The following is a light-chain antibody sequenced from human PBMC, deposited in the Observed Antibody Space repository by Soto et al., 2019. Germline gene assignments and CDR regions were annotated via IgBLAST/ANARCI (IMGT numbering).Light chain of an antibody. CDR3: TQLNDYQLT. J-gene: IGKJ4*01. CDR1: QGIRNY. CDR2: GAS. Sequence: IQLTHSPSSLSASVGDRVTITCRASQGIRNYLAWYQQKPWRAPKLLIYGASTLQSGVPSRFRGSGSGTDLTLTISTLQPEDFATYYFTQLNDYQLTFGGGTKVDIX. V-gene: IGKV1-9*01.